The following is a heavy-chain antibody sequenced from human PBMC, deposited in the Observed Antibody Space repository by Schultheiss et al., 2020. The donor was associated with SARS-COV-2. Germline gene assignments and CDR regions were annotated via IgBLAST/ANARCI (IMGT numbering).Heavy chain of an antibody. CDR1: GFTFSSYG. D-gene: IGHD3-22*01. V-gene: IGHV3-33*01. CDR3: AREGYYDSSVLNPRGAFDI. CDR2: IWYDGSNK. Sequence: GGSLRLSCAASGFTFSSYGMHWVRQAPGKGLEWVAVIWYDGSNKYYADSVKGRFTISRDNSKNTLYLQMNSLRAEDTAVYYCAREGYYDSSVLNPRGAFDIWGQGTMVTVSS. J-gene: IGHJ3*02.